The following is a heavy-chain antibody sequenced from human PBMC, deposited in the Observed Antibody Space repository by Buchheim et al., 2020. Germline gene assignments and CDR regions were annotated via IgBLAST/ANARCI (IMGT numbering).Heavy chain of an antibody. CDR2: IYNVGDP. V-gene: IGHV4-59*01. D-gene: IGHD4-23*01. Sequence: QVQLQESGPGLVKPSETLSLTCTVSGGSISGYYWNWIRQPPGKGLESIGYIYNVGDPNYKPSLRSRVTISLDTTRNQVSLKLNSVTAADSAVYYCARGSTVVTRRWYLDLWGRGTL. CDR3: ARGSTVVTRRWYLDL. J-gene: IGHJ2*01. CDR1: GGSISGYY.